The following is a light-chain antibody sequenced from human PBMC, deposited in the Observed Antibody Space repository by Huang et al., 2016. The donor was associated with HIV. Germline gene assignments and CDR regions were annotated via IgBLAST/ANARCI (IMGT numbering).Light chain of an antibody. CDR2: SAP. CDR3: LQHNTDPWT. J-gene: IGKJ1*01. V-gene: IGKV1-17*03. CDR1: QGISNY. Sequence: DIQMTQSPSVMSASVGDRVTITCRASQGISNYLAWFQRKPCKGPKRLIYSAPNLQSGVPSRFSGSGSETEFTLTISSLQPEDFATYYCLQHNTDPWTFGQGTKVEIK.